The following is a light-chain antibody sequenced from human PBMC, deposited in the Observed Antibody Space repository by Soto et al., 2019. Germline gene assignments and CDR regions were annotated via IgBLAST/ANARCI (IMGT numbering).Light chain of an antibody. CDR3: CSYAGSYTHV. J-gene: IGLJ1*01. V-gene: IGLV2-11*01. CDR1: SSDVGAYIY. CDR2: DVI. Sequence: QSALTQPRSVSGSPGQSVTFSCTGTSSDVGAYIYVSWYQQHPGKAPKLIIYDVIKRPSGVPDRFSGSKSGNTASLTISGLQAEDEADYYCCSYAGSYTHVFXTGTKLTVL.